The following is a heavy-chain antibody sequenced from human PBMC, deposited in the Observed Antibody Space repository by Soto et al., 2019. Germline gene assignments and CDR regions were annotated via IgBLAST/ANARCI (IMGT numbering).Heavy chain of an antibody. Sequence: QVQLQESGPRLVKPSQDLSLTCTVSGGSINSGAYHWSWVRQHPGKALEWVGAISYRGTTYSNPSIQSHMTMSVNPYKTQLSMKQSSVTAADTAVYYCARMSATGTRRFDPCGTGTLVTVSS. V-gene: IGHV4-31*01. CDR1: GGSINSGAYH. J-gene: IGHJ5*01. CDR3: ARMSATGTRRFDP. CDR2: ISYRGTT. D-gene: IGHD1-1*01.